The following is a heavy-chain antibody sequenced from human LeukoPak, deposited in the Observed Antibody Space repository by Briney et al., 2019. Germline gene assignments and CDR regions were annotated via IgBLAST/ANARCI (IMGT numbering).Heavy chain of an antibody. Sequence: PPASVKVSCKPSGYTFTGYYMHWVRQAPGQGLEWMGWINPNSGGTNYAQKFQGRVTMTRDTTISTAYMELSRLRSDDTAVYYCATSTGYSSSWGAFDIWGQGTMVTVSS. J-gene: IGHJ3*02. V-gene: IGHV1-2*02. D-gene: IGHD6-13*01. CDR2: INPNSGGT. CDR3: ATSTGYSSSWGAFDI. CDR1: GYTFTGYY.